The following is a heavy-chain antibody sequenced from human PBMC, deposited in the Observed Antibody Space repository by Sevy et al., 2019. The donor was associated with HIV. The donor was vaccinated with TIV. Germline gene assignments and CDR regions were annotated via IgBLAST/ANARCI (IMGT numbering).Heavy chain of an antibody. J-gene: IGHJ4*02. Sequence: GGSLRLSCAASGFTFSKYSMSWVRQPTGKGLEWVSTLSFGCGEINYADSVKGRFTISRDNSKSSVYLQMNNLRPEDTAVYYCAREGCTKPHDYWGQGTLVPVSS. CDR2: LSFGCGEI. V-gene: IGHV3-23*01. CDR3: AREGCTKPHDY. CDR1: GFTFSKYS. D-gene: IGHD2-8*01.